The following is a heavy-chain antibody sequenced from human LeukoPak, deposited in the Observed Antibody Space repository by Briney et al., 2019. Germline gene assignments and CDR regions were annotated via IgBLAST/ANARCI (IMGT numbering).Heavy chain of an antibody. CDR2: IIPIFGTA. D-gene: IGHD1-14*01. CDR3: ATRSEVLAFDT. V-gene: IGHV1-69*05. CDR1: GGTFSSYA. Sequence: ASVKVSCRASGGTFSSYAISWVRQAPGQGLEWMGGIIPIFGTANYAQKFQGRVTITTDESTSTAYMELSSLRSEDTAVYYCATRSEVLAFDTWGQGTMVTVSS. J-gene: IGHJ3*02.